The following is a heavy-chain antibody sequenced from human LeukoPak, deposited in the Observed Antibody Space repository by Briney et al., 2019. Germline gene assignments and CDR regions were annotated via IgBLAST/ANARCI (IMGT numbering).Heavy chain of an antibody. J-gene: IGHJ5*02. Sequence: GGSLRLSCAASGFPFSNSGMNWVRQAPGKGLEWVSSISSSSRHIQYGDSVKGRFTISRDNAKKSLYLQMSGLRVEDTAVYYCAGSTGYSTPWGQGTLVTVSS. CDR2: ISSSSRHI. CDR1: GFPFSNSG. D-gene: IGHD6-13*01. V-gene: IGHV3-21*01. CDR3: AGSTGYSTP.